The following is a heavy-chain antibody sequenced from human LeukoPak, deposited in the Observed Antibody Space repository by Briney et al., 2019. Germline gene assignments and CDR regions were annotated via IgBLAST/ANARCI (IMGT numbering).Heavy chain of an antibody. Sequence: GGSLRLSCAASGFTFSSYWMSWVRQAPGKGLEWVANIKQDGSEKHYVDSVKGRFTISRDNAKNSLYLQMNSLRAEDTAVYYCVRDEPRYCSSTWCQGGWGQGTLVTVSS. J-gene: IGHJ4*02. CDR2: IKQDGSEK. V-gene: IGHV3-7*01. CDR1: GFTFSSYW. D-gene: IGHD2-2*01. CDR3: VRDEPRYCSSTWCQGG.